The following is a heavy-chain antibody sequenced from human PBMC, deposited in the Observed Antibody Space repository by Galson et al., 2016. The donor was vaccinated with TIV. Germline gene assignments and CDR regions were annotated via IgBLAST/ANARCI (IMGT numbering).Heavy chain of an antibody. D-gene: IGHD3-22*01. V-gene: IGHV1-69*04. CDR2: IIPLFGIV. CDR1: GGTFIGYG. Sequence: ASGGTFIGYGISWVRQAPGQGLEWMGRIIPLFGIVSYAQRFQGRVAIIADKSTGTTYMELSSLRSEDTAVYYCVRSGTYYYDSSGDNWGQGTLVTVSS. CDR3: VRSGTYYYDSSGDN. J-gene: IGHJ4*02.